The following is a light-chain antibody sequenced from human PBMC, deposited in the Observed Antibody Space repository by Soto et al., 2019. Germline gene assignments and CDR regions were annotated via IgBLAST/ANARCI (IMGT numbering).Light chain of an antibody. CDR3: CSYAGTTTWV. CDR2: EVT. V-gene: IGLV2-23*02. Sequence: QSVLTQPASVSGSPGQSITISCPGTSSDVGSHNFVSWYQQRPGKAPKLMIFEVTKRPSGVSSRFSASKSGNTASLTISGVQAEDEADYYCCSYAGTTTWVFGGGTKVTVL. CDR1: SSDVGSHNF. J-gene: IGLJ2*01.